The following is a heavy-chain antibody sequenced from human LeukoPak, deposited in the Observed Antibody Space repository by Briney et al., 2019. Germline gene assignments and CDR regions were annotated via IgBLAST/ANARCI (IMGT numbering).Heavy chain of an antibody. J-gene: IGHJ4*02. CDR2: IKQDGSEK. CDR1: GFTFDDYA. D-gene: IGHD1-26*01. V-gene: IGHV3-7*01. Sequence: PGGSLRLSCAASGFTFDDYAMSWVRQAPGKGLEWVANIKQDGSEKYYVDSVKGRFTISRDNAKNSLYLQMNSLRAEDTAVYYCARARYSGSLFDYWGQGTLVTVSS. CDR3: ARARYSGSLFDY.